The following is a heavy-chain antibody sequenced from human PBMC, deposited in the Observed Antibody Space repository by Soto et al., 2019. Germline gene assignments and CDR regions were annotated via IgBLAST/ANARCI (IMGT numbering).Heavy chain of an antibody. CDR1: GGSFSGYY. J-gene: IGHJ4*02. Sequence: SETLSLTCAVYGGSFSGYYLSWIRQPPGKGLEWIGEINHSGSTNYNPSLKSRVTISVDTSKNQFSLKLSSVTAADTAVYYCARGRSIVVVPAKRRKNYGDYDYWGQGTLVTVSS. CDR2: INHSGST. CDR3: ARGRSIVVVPAKRRKNYGDYDY. V-gene: IGHV4-34*01. D-gene: IGHD2-2*01.